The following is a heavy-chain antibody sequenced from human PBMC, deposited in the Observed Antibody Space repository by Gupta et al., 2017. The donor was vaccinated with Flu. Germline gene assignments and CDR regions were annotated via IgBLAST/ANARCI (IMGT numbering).Heavy chain of an antibody. CDR2: ILYDGNYK. Sequence: QVHLEESGGGVVQPGRSLRLSCVASGFTFSSYGMHWVRQAPGQGLEWVAVILYDGNYKFYTDSVKGRFTISRDNSKNTLYLQMNSLRAEDTAVYYCVKDQREYCDGGMCYPQIFRYWGQGTLVTVSS. J-gene: IGHJ4*02. CDR1: GFTFSSYG. CDR3: VKDQREYCDGGMCYPQIFRY. V-gene: IGHV3-30*18. D-gene: IGHD2-21*01.